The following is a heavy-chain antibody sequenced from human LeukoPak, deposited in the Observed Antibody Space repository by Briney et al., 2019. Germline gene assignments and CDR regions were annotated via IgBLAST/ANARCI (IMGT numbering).Heavy chain of an antibody. J-gene: IGHJ4*02. CDR3: ARDRFQDYYGSGSYPFDY. V-gene: IGHV4-39*07. CDR2: IYYSGST. CDR1: GGSISSSSYY. Sequence: PSETLSLTCTVSGGSISSSSYYWGWIRQPPGKGLEWIGSIYYSGSTYYNPSLKSRVTISVDTSKNQFSLKLSSVTAADTAVYYCARDRFQDYYGSGSYPFDYWGQGTLVTVSS. D-gene: IGHD3-10*01.